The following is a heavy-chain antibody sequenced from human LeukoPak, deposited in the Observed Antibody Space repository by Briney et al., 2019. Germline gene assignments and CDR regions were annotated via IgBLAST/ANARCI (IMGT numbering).Heavy chain of an antibody. Sequence: GASVKVSCKASVYTFASYGISWVRQAPGQGLEWMGWISSDNGNTNYAQKFHGRVTLTTDTSTRTAYMELRSLRSGDTAVYYCARDHVIVAADSDYWGQRTLGTPSS. CDR2: ISSDNGNT. CDR1: VYTFASYG. J-gene: IGHJ4*02. V-gene: IGHV1-18*01. D-gene: IGHD2-15*01. CDR3: ARDHVIVAADSDY.